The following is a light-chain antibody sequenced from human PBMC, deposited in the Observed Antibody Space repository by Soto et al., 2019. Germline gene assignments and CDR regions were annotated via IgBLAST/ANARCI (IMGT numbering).Light chain of an antibody. J-gene: IGKJ4*01. Sequence: DIQMTQSPSSLSASVGDRVTITCRTSQTITTSLNWYRQKPGKAPKLLIYAASSLQSGVPSRFSGSGSGTDFTLTISSLQPEDFATYYCQQSYSTLSLTFGGGTKVDIK. CDR3: QQSYSTLSLT. V-gene: IGKV1-39*01. CDR2: AAS. CDR1: QTITTS.